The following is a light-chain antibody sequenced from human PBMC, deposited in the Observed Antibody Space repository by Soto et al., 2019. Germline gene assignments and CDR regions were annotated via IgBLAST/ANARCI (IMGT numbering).Light chain of an antibody. CDR3: QQYNTYSRT. V-gene: IGKV1-5*03. CDR2: EGS. Sequence: DIQMTQSPSTLSASVGDRVTITCRASQSISSWLAWYQQKPGEAPKLLIYEGSTLERGVPSSFSGSGSGTEFALTISRLQHDDFATFYGQQYNTYSRTFGQGTKVEVK. CDR1: QSISSW. J-gene: IGKJ1*01.